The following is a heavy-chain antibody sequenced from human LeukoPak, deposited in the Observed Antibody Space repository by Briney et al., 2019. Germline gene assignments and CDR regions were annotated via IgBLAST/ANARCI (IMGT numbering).Heavy chain of an antibody. CDR1: GFTFSSYS. CDR3: ASLHFYQLLGDY. J-gene: IGHJ4*02. D-gene: IGHD2-2*01. CDR2: ISSSSSYI. Sequence: GGSLRLSCAASGFTFSSYSMNWVRQAPGKGLEWVSSISSSSSYIYYADSVKGRFTISRDNSKNTLYLQMNSLRAEDTAVYYCASLHFYQLLGDYWGQGTLVTVSS. V-gene: IGHV3-21*01.